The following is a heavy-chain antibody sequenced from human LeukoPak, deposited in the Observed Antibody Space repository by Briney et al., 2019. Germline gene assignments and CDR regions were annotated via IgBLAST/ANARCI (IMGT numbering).Heavy chain of an antibody. V-gene: IGHV4-59*01. CDR1: GGSISSYY. CDR3: ARGTVTTGPYFQH. D-gene: IGHD4-17*01. CDR2: IYYNGST. Sequence: SETLSLTCTVSGGSISSYYWSWIRQPPGKGLEWIGYIYYNGSTNYNPSLKSRVTISVDTSKNQFSLKLSSVTAADTAVYYCARGTVTTGPYFQHWGQGTLVTVSS. J-gene: IGHJ1*01.